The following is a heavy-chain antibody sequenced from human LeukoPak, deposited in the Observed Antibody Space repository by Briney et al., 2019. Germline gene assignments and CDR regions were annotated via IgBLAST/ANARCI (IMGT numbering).Heavy chain of an antibody. V-gene: IGHV5-51*01. D-gene: IGHD5-18*01. J-gene: IGHJ4*02. CDR2: IYPGDSDT. Sequence: GESLKISCKGSGYSFTSYWIGWVRRMPGKGLEWMGIIYPGDSDTRYNPSFQGQVTISADKSINTAYLHWSSLKASDTANHYCARRGFSSEEYDFWGQGTLVTVSS. CDR1: GYSFTSYW. CDR3: ARRGFSSEEYDF.